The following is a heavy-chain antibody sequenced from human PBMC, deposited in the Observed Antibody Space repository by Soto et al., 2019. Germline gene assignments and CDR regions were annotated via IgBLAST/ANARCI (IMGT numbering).Heavy chain of an antibody. CDR3: ARHAYNFLTFDS. D-gene: IGHD1-1*01. J-gene: IGHJ4*02. V-gene: IGHV3-7*01. CDR2: IKHLESEK. CDR1: GFTFTNYW. Sequence: EVQLVESGGGLVQPGGSLRLSCAASGFTFTNYWMNCVRQPPGKGLEWVANIKHLESEKFYVGSVRGRFTISRDNAKNSVYLQMDSLRAEDTAVYYCARHAYNFLTFDSWGQGTLVTVSS.